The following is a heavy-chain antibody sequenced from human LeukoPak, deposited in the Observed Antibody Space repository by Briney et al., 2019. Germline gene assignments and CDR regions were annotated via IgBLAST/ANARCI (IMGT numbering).Heavy chain of an antibody. D-gene: IGHD4-23*01. V-gene: IGHV3-23*01. Sequence: GGSLRLSCGASGFVFSNFALSWVRQAPGKGLGWVSTIIGSGRSTFHAASVKGRFTISRDNSNNTLFLHMDSLRAADAAIYFCAKHPGPYGANPFNSWGLGTLVTVSS. CDR2: IIGSGRST. CDR3: AKHPGPYGANPFNS. CDR1: GFVFSNFA. J-gene: IGHJ4*02.